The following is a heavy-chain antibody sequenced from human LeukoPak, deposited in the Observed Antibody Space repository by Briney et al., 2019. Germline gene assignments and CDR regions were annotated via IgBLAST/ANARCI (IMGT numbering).Heavy chain of an antibody. V-gene: IGHV3-30*03. CDR3: AREFGHDRWYFDY. Sequence: GGSLRLSCAVSGFTFSTYSIHWVRQAPGKGLEWVTVISADGRIQYYSDSVKGRFTISRDNSLNTLHLQMNNLRAGDTAEYYRAREFGHDRWYFDYWGQGALVTVSS. J-gene: IGHJ4*02. D-gene: IGHD5-12*01. CDR2: ISADGRIQ. CDR1: GFTFSTYS.